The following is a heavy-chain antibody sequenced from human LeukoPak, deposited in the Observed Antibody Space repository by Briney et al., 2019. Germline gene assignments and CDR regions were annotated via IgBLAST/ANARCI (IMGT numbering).Heavy chain of an antibody. CDR1: GGSFSGYY. V-gene: IGHV4-34*01. CDR3: ARALDTAMARVLAVTHYWYFDL. J-gene: IGHJ2*01. D-gene: IGHD5-18*01. Sequence: PSETLSLTCAVYGGSFSGYYWSWIRQPPGKGLEWIGEINHSGSTNYNPSLKSRVTISVDTSKNQFSLKLSSVTAADTAVYYCARALDTAMARVLAVTHYWYFDLWGRGTLVTVSS. CDR2: INHSGST.